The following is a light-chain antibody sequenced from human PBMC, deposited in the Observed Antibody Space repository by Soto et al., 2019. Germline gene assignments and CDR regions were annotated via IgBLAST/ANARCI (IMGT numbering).Light chain of an antibody. CDR3: QQYNNWPRRT. V-gene: IGKV3-15*01. CDR2: GAS. CDR1: QSVSSN. Sequence: EIVMTQSPATLSVSPGERATLSCRASQSVSSNLAWYQQKPGQAPRLLIYGASTRATGIPARFSGSGSGTEFTLTISSLQFEYFAVYFCQQYNNWPRRTFGQGTKVEIK. J-gene: IGKJ1*01.